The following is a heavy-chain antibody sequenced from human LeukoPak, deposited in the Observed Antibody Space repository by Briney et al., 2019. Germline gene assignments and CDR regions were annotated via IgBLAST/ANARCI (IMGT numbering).Heavy chain of an antibody. CDR3: ARVCKWLPDD. CDR2: INPNSGGT. Sequence: ASVKVSCKASGYTFTSYYMHWVRQAPGQGLEWMGRINPNSGGTNYAQKFQGRDTMTRDTSISTAYMELSRLRSDDTAVYYCARVCKWLPDDWGQGTLVTVSS. V-gene: IGHV1-2*06. CDR1: GYTFTSYY. J-gene: IGHJ4*02. D-gene: IGHD3-22*01.